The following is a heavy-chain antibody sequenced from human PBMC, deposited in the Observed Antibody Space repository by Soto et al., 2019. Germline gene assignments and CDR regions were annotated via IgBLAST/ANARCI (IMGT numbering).Heavy chain of an antibody. CDR3: ARCLAEAWFDN. Sequence: ASVKVSCKASGYTFTSYDISWVRQAPGQGLEWMGWISAYNGNTNYAQKLQGRVTMTTDTSKSTAYMELRSLRSDDTAVYYCARCLAEAWFDNWGQGALVTVSS. V-gene: IGHV1-18*01. J-gene: IGHJ4*02. CDR2: ISAYNGNT. CDR1: GYTFTSYD. D-gene: IGHD3-16*01.